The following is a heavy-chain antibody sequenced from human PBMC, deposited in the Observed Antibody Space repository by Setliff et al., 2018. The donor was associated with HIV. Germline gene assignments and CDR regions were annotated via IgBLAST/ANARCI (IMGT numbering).Heavy chain of an antibody. CDR3: ARGEGSGWYLRFDY. Sequence: SETLSLTCAVYGGSFSGYYWSWIRQPPGKGLEWIGEINHSGSTNYNPSLKSRVTISVDTSKNQFSLKLSSVTAADTAVYYCARGEGSGWYLRFDYWGQGTLVTVSS. V-gene: IGHV4-34*01. CDR1: GGSFSGYY. CDR2: INHSGST. D-gene: IGHD6-19*01. J-gene: IGHJ4*02.